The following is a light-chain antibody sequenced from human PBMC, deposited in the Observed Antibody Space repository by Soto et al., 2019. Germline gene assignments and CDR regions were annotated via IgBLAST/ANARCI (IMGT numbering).Light chain of an antibody. CDR2: KAS. Sequence: DIQMTQSPATLSASVGDRVTITCRASQSIRNYLAWYQQKPGKAPQVLIYKASNLETGVPSRFSSSGSGTEFALFISSLQPDDFATYYCQQYHNDSPWTFGQGTKVEVK. V-gene: IGKV1-5*03. CDR3: QQYHNDSPWT. CDR1: QSIRNY. J-gene: IGKJ1*01.